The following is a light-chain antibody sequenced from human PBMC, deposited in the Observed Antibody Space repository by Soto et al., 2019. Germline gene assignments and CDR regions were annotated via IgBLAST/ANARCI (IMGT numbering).Light chain of an antibody. CDR3: QSYDSSPTGWV. CDR2: DYN. CDR1: SSNIGANYA. V-gene: IGLV1-40*01. Sequence: QSVLRQPPSVSGAPGHRVTISCAGSSSNIGANYAVHWYQQLPGTAPKLLIYDYNKRPSGVPDRFSGSKSGTSASLAITGLQAEDEADYYCQSYDSSPTGWVFGTGNKVT. J-gene: IGLJ1*01.